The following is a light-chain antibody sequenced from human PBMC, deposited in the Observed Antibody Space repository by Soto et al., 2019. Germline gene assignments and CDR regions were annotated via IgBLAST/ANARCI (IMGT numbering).Light chain of an antibody. J-gene: IGKJ1*01. Sequence: EIVLTQSPGTLSLSPGERATLSCRASQSVSTNLAWYQQKPGQAPRLLIYGASTRATGIPARFSGSGSGTEFTLTISSLQSEEFAVDYCQQYNNWPRTFGQGTKVDIK. CDR3: QQYNNWPRT. CDR1: QSVSTN. V-gene: IGKV3-15*01. CDR2: GAS.